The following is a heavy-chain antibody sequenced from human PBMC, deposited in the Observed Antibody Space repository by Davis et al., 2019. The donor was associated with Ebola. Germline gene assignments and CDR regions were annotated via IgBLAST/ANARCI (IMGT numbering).Heavy chain of an antibody. J-gene: IGHJ4*02. Sequence: PGGSLRLSCIASGFSFDDYAIHWVRHAPGKGLEWVSGISWNSGSIGYADSVKGRFTISRDNAKNSLYLQMNSLRAEDTALYYCAKGIGSYLPYYLDYWGQGTLVTVSS. CDR1: GFSFDDYA. V-gene: IGHV3-9*01. CDR2: ISWNSGSI. CDR3: AKGIGSYLPYYLDY. D-gene: IGHD1-26*01.